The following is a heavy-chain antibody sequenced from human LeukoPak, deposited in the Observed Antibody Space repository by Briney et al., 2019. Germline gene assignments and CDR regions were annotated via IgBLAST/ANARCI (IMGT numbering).Heavy chain of an antibody. Sequence: GGSLRLSCAVSGFTFSDYYMSWIRQAPGKGLEWVSYISSGSSFTDYADSVRGRFTISRDNAKNSLHLQIHSLRAEDTAVYYCARSAGGSSYYFDCWGQGTLVTVSS. V-gene: IGHV3-11*06. J-gene: IGHJ4*02. CDR1: GFTFSDYY. D-gene: IGHD6-13*01. CDR3: ARSAGGSSYYFDC. CDR2: ISSGSSFT.